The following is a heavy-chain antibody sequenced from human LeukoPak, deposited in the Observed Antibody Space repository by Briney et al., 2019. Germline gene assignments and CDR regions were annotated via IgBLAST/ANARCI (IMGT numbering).Heavy chain of an antibody. CDR3: VRTSAAALFDY. Sequence: ASVKASCKASGYTFTGYYIHWVRQAPGQGLEWMGWINPKSGGTNYAQKFQGRVTMTRDTSITTADMELSRLTSDDTAVYYCVRTSAAALFDYWGQGTLVTVSS. D-gene: IGHD6-13*01. CDR2: INPKSGGT. J-gene: IGHJ4*02. CDR1: GYTFTGYY. V-gene: IGHV1-2*02.